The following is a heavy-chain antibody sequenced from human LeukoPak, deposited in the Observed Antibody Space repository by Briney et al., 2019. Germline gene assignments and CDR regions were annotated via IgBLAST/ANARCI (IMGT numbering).Heavy chain of an antibody. CDR2: ISAYNGNT. J-gene: IGHJ4*02. V-gene: IGHV1-18*01. D-gene: IGHD3-3*01. CDR1: GYTFTSYG. Sequence: GASVKVSCKASGYTFTSYGISWVRQAPGQGLEWMGWISAYNGNTNYAQKLQGRVTMTTDTSTSTAYMELRSLRSDDTAVYYCARGESVPPLNYDFWSGYYTGVSDYFDYWGQGTLVTVSS. CDR3: ARGESVPPLNYDFWSGYYTGVSDYFDY.